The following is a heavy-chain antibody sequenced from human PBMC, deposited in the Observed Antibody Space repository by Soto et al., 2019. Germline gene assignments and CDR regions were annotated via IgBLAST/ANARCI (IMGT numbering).Heavy chain of an antibody. CDR3: ARGCSSASCYYY. Sequence: PGGSLRLSCTASGFMFSSYTMNWGRQAPGKGLEWVSSVSFRGDIYYADSLECRFTISRDDAKNSLYLQMNSLRADDTAVYYCARGCSSASCYYYWGQGTLVTVSS. D-gene: IGHD2-2*01. V-gene: IGHV3-21*01. J-gene: IGHJ4*02. CDR1: GFMFSSYT. CDR2: VSFRGDI.